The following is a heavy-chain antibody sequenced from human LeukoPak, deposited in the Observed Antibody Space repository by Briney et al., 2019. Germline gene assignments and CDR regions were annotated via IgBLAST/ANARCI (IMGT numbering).Heavy chain of an antibody. CDR2: INAGNGNT. J-gene: IGHJ4*02. D-gene: IGHD6-13*01. CDR1: GYTFTSYA. V-gene: IGHV1-3*01. Sequence: ASVKVSCKASGYTFTSYAMHWVRQAPGQRLEWMGWINAGNGNTKYSQKFQGRVTITRDTSASTAYMELSSLRSEDTAVYYCARGGPSLAAAGTMPTDYWGQGTLVTVSS. CDR3: ARGGPSLAAAGTMPTDY.